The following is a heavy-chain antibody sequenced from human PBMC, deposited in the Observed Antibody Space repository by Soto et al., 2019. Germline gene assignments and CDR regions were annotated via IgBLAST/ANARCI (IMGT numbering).Heavy chain of an antibody. D-gene: IGHD6-19*01. Sequence: QITLKESGPTLVKPTQTLTLTCTFSGFSLSTSGVGVGWIRQPPGKALEWLALIYWDDDKRYSPSLKSRLTITKDNSKNQVVLTMTNMDPVDTATYYCAHSMVAGTSINWFDPWGQGTLVTVSS. CDR3: AHSMVAGTSINWFDP. V-gene: IGHV2-5*02. CDR1: GFSLSTSGVG. J-gene: IGHJ5*02. CDR2: IYWDDDK.